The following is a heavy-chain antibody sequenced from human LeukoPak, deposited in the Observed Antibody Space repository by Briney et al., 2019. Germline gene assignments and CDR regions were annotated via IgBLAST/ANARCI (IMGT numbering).Heavy chain of an antibody. CDR2: IYYSGDT. D-gene: IGHD1-1*01. CDR1: AGSISSTSYY. Sequence: ETLSLTCTVSAGSISSTSYYWGWIRQSPGKGLEWIGSIYYSGDTYYNPSLKSRVTISVDTSNYQFSLKVTSVTAADTAVYYCEGADREEAYNHRIDYWGQGTLVTVSS. V-gene: IGHV4-39*01. J-gene: IGHJ4*02. CDR3: EGADREEAYNHRIDY.